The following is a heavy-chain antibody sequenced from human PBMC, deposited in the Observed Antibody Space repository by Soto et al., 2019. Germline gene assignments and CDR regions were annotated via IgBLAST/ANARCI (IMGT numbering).Heavy chain of an antibody. V-gene: IGHV1-69*01. CDR1: GGTFSSYA. CDR2: IIPIFGTA. D-gene: IGHD2-2*01. Sequence: QVQLVQSGAEVKKPGSSVKVSCKASGGTFSSYAISWVRQAPGQGLEWMGGIIPIFGTANYAQKFQGRVTITADESTSTAYMELSSLRSEDTAVYYCARGVLGYCSSTSCANYYCYGMDVWGQGTTVTVSS. J-gene: IGHJ6*02. CDR3: ARGVLGYCSSTSCANYYCYGMDV.